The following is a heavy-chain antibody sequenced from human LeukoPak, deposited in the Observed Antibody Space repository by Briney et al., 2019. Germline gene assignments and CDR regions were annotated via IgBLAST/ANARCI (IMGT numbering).Heavy chain of an antibody. V-gene: IGHV4-39*01. CDR3: ARMVGYYERTPYYFDY. Sequence: SETLSLTSTVSGGSISSSSYYWGWIRQPPGKGLEWIGSIYYSGSTYYNPSLKSRVTISVDTSKNQFSLKLSSVTAADTAVYYCARMVGYYERTPYYFDYWGQGTLVTVSS. J-gene: IGHJ4*02. CDR2: IYYSGST. CDR1: GGSISSSSYY. D-gene: IGHD3-22*01.